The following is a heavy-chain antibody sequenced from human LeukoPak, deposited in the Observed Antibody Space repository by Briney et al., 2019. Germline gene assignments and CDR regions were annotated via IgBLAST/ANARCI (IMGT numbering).Heavy chain of an antibody. CDR3: ARGFNPDY. CDR2: IKQDGSKK. V-gene: IGHV3-7*04. J-gene: IGHJ4*02. CDR1: GFTFSNNW. Sequence: GGSLRLSCAASGFTFSNNWMNWVRQAPGKGLEWVANIKQDGSKKCYVDSVKGRFTISRDNAKNSLYLQMNSQRVEDTAVYYCARGFNPDYWGQGTLVTVSS.